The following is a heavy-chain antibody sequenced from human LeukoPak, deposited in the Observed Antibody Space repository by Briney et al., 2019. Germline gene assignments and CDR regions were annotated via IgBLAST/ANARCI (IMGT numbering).Heavy chain of an antibody. D-gene: IGHD4-11*01. Sequence: SETLSLTCTVSGGSISSYYWSWIRQPPGKGLEWIGEINHSGSTNYNPSLKSRVTISVDTSKNQFSLKLSSVTAADTAVYYCAREAVTSFDYWGQGTLVTVSS. CDR3: AREAVTSFDY. CDR2: INHSGST. V-gene: IGHV4-34*01. J-gene: IGHJ4*02. CDR1: GGSISSYY.